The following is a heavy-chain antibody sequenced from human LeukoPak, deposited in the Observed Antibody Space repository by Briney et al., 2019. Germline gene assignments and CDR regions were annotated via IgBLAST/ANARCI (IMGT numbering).Heavy chain of an antibody. V-gene: IGHV4-38-2*02. J-gene: IGHJ5*02. D-gene: IGHD3-3*01. CDR2: IYHSGST. CDR1: GYSISRGYY. CDR3: ARAAPHLEWFRATSHWFDP. Sequence: SETLSLTCSVSGYSISRGYYWGWIRQPPGKGLEWIGSIYHSGSTYYNPSLKSRVTISLDTSKNQFSLKLSSVTAADTAVYYCARAAPHLEWFRATSHWFDPWGQGTLVTVSS.